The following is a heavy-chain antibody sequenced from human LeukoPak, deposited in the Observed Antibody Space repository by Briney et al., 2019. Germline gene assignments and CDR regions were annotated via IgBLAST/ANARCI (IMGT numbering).Heavy chain of an antibody. J-gene: IGHJ4*01. CDR3: ARAEGSSGRRIFDY. CDR1: GGSVSSGSYY. D-gene: IGHD6-19*01. V-gene: IGHV4-61*01. CDR2: VYYSGTA. Sequence: AETLSLTCTVSGGSVSSGSYYWSWIRQPPGKGLEWIGYVYYSGTANNNPSLNSRVTVSVDTSKNQFSLRLTSLTAADTAVYYCARAEGSSGRRIFDYWGHGTLVSVSS.